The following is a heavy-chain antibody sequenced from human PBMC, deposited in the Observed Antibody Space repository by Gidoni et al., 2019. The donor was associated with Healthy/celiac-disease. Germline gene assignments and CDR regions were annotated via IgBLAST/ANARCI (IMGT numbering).Heavy chain of an antibody. J-gene: IGHJ5*02. V-gene: IGHV4-34*01. D-gene: IGHD2-21*02. CDR1: GGSFSGYY. Sequence: QVQLQQWGAGLLKPSETLSLTCAVSGGSFSGYYWSWIRQPPGKGLEWIGEINHSGSTNYNPSLKSRVTISVDTSKNQFSLKLSSVTAADTAVHYCARMGGDSNWFDPWGQGTLVTVSS. CDR3: ARMGGDSNWFDP. CDR2: INHSGST.